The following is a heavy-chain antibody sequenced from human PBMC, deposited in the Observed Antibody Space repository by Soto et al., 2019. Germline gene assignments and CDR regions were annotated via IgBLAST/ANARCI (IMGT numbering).Heavy chain of an antibody. CDR3: ASHWGYCSSTSCYQWFDP. D-gene: IGHD2-2*01. V-gene: IGHV4-39*01. J-gene: IGHJ5*02. Sequence: SETLSLTCTVSGGSISSSSYYWGWIRQPPGKGLEWIGSIYYSGSTYYNPSLKSRVTISVDTSKNQFSLKLSSVTAADTAVYYCASHWGYCSSTSCYQWFDPWGQGTLVTVSS. CDR2: IYYSGST. CDR1: GGSISSSSYY.